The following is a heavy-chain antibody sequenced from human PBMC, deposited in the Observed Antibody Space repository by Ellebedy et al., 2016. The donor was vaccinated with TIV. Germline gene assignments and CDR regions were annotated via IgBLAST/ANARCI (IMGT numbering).Heavy chain of an antibody. Sequence: ASVKVSCKASGFTFTSFGISWVRQAPGQGLEWMGWISVYNGNTNYAQNFQGRVSMTTDASARTSYMALRSLRSDDTAVYYCARVGWGYSGGEDNWGQGTQVTVSS. CDR1: GFTFTSFG. CDR3: ARVGWGYSGGEDN. V-gene: IGHV1-18*04. J-gene: IGHJ4*02. D-gene: IGHD5-12*01. CDR2: ISVYNGNT.